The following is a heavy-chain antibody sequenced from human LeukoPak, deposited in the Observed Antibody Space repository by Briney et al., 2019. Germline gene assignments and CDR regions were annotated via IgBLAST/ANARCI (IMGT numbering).Heavy chain of an antibody. Sequence: SETLSLTCAVYGGSFSGYYWSWIRQPPGKGLEWIGEINHSGSTNYNPSLKRGVSISVDTSKTQFSLKLSSVTAADTAVYYCARVPGWDGWSSTSCYTYYYYYYMDVGGKGTTVTVSS. CDR3: ARVPGWDGWSSTSCYTYYYYYYMDV. CDR1: GGSFSGYY. CDR2: INHSGST. J-gene: IGHJ6*03. D-gene: IGHD2-2*02. V-gene: IGHV4-34*01.